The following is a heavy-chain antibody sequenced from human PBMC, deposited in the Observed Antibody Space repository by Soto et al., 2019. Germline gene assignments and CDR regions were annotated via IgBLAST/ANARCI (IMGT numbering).Heavy chain of an antibody. J-gene: IGHJ4*02. CDR3: ARDGGFGELKY. CDR1: GDTFSGYP. CDR2: IIPVFGTT. D-gene: IGHD3-10*01. V-gene: IGHV1-69*18. Sequence: QVQLVQSGAELKKPGSSVKVSCKASGDTFSGYPINWVRQAPGAGLEWMGRIIPVFGTTNDAQRFEGRVTFTADEATNTAYMESRGLLSEDTAVYYWARDGGFGELKYWGPGTLVTVSS.